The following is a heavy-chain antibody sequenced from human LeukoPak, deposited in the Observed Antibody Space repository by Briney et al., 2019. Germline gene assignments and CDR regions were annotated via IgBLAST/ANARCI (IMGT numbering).Heavy chain of an antibody. Sequence: GGSLRLSCAVSRFPFSVYEMNWVRQAPGKGLEGVSNIASSGRTKYYADSVKGRFSISRDNAKSSLYLQMNSLRVEDTAVYYCTLLAVASDFDYWGQGALVTVSS. CDR1: RFPFSVYE. CDR2: IASSGRTK. D-gene: IGHD6-19*01. V-gene: IGHV3-48*03. J-gene: IGHJ4*02. CDR3: TLLAVASDFDY.